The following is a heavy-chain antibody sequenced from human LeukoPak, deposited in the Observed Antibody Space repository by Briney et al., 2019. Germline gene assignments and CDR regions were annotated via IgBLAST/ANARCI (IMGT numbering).Heavy chain of an antibody. CDR1: GFTFSSYS. CDR3: ARVRKYCTNGVCSRYYFDY. J-gene: IGHJ4*02. Sequence: GGSLRLSCAASGFTFSSYSMNWVRKAPGKGLEWVSSISSSSSYIYYADSVKGRFTISRDNAKNSLYLQMNSLRAEDTAVYYCARVRKYCTNGVCSRYYFDYWGQGTLVTVSS. D-gene: IGHD2-8*01. V-gene: IGHV3-21*01. CDR2: ISSSSSYI.